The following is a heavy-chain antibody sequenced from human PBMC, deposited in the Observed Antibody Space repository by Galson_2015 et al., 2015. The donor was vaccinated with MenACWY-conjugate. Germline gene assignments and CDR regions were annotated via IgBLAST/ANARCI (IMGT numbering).Heavy chain of an antibody. J-gene: IGHJ6*02. Sequence: SVKVSCKASGYTFTNYAMHWVRQAPGQRLEWMGWINAGNGNTKYSQKFQGRVTITSDTSAGTAYMELSSLRSEDTAVYYCAREIVVAPAASWGDYYYGMDVWGQETTVTVSS. V-gene: IGHV1-3*01. D-gene: IGHD2-2*01. CDR1: GYTFTNYA. CDR3: AREIVVAPAASWGDYYYGMDV. CDR2: INAGNGNT.